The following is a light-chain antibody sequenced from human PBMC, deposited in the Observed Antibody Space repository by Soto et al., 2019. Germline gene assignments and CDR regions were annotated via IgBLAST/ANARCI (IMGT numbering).Light chain of an antibody. CDR1: QRVTSSY. V-gene: IGKV3-20*01. CDR3: QQYGDSPLT. J-gene: IGKJ4*01. CDR2: GAS. Sequence: VLTQSPGTLSLTPGESATLSCRASQRVTSSYVAWYQQKPGQAPRLLIHGASTRATGIPDRFSGRGSGTDFTLTISRLDPEDFAVYYCQQYGDSPLTFGGGTKVDIK.